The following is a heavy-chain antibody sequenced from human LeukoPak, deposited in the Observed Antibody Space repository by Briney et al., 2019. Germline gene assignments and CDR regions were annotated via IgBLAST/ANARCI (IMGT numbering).Heavy chain of an antibody. J-gene: IGHJ3*02. CDR1: GGSISSGSYY. V-gene: IGHV4-61*02. Sequence: PSETLSLTCTVSGGSISSGSYYWSWIRQPAGKGLEWIGRIYTCGSTYYNPSLKSRVTISVDRSKNQFSLKLSSVTAADTAVYYCAKAVNPFGVDAFDIWGQGTMVTVSS. CDR2: IYTCGST. D-gene: IGHD3-16*01. CDR3: AKAVNPFGVDAFDI.